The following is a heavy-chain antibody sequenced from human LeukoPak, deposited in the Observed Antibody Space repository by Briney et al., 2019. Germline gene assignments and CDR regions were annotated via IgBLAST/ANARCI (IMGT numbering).Heavy chain of an antibody. D-gene: IGHD3-22*01. Sequence: PGGSLRLSCAASGFTFSSYWMSWVRQPPGKGLEWVANIKQDGSEKYYVDSVKGRFTISRDNAKNSLYLQMNSLRAEDTAVYYCASDRDYYDSSGYLFDYWGQGTLVTVSS. CDR1: GFTFSSYW. J-gene: IGHJ4*02. CDR3: ASDRDYYDSSGYLFDY. V-gene: IGHV3-7*01. CDR2: IKQDGSEK.